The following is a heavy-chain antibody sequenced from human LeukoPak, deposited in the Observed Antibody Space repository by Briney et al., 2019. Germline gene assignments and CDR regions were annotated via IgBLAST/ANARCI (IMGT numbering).Heavy chain of an antibody. CDR2: INHSGST. CDR1: GGSFSGYY. J-gene: IGHJ5*02. D-gene: IGHD1-7*01. CDR3: ARVSQSLDTGTTAWDWFDP. Sequence: SETLSLTCAVYGGSFSGYYWSWIRQPPGKGLEWIGEINHSGSTNYNPSLKSRVTISVDTSKNQFSLKLSSVTAADTAVYYCARVSQSLDTGTTAWDWFDPWAREPWSPSPQ. V-gene: IGHV4-34*01.